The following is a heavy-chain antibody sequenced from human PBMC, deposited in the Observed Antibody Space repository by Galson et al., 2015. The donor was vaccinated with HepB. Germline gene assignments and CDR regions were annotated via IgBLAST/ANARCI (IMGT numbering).Heavy chain of an antibody. V-gene: IGHV1-46*03. J-gene: IGHJ4*02. CDR2: INPSGGST. CDR1: GYTFTSYY. CDR3: ARDEGCSGGSCYPLDY. D-gene: IGHD2-15*01. Sequence: SVKVSCKASGYTFTSYYMHWVRQAPGQGLEWMGIINPSGGSTSYAQKFQGRVTMTRDTSTGTVYMELSSLRSEDTAVYYCARDEGCSGGSCYPLDYWGQGTLVTVSS.